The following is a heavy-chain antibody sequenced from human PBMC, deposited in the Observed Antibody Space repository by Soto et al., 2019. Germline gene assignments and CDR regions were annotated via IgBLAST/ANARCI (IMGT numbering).Heavy chain of an antibody. CDR3: TTELGYTSGQNDH. CDR2: LKGRNVGGTI. J-gene: IGHJ4*01. V-gene: IGHV3-15*07. D-gene: IGHD6-19*01. CDR1: GFTFNDAW. Sequence: GGSLRLSCATYGFTFNDAWLSWVRQAPGKGLEWVGRLKGRNVGGTIDYAAPVTGRFTISSDESQNTLHLQMNSLKIEDTAVYYCTTELGYTSGQNDHWGHGDXVTVSS.